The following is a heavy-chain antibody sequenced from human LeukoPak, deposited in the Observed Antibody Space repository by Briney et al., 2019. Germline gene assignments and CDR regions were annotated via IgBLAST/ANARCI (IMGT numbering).Heavy chain of an antibody. CDR1: GYTFTGYY. CDR3: ARRGTMNPEYYFDY. Sequence: ASVKVSCKASGYTFTGYYMHWVRQAPGQGLEWMGWINPNSGGTNYAQKFQGRVTMTRDTSISTAYMELSRLRSDDTAVHYCARRGTMNPEYYFDYWGQGTLVTVSS. CDR2: INPNSGGT. J-gene: IGHJ4*02. V-gene: IGHV1-2*02. D-gene: IGHD3-22*01.